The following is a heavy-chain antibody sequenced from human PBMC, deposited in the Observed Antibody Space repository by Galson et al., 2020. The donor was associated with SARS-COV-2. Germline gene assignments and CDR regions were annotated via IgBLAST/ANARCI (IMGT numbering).Heavy chain of an antibody. V-gene: IGHV3-53*04. CDR3: TGRVSAGY. Sequence: TGGSLRLSCAASGLTVISNYMGWVRQAPGKGLEWVSVIFSGGTTKYADSVKGRFIISRHSSENTLYLQMSSLRAEDTAVYYCTGRVSAGYWGQGTLVTVSS. D-gene: IGHD3-3*01. CDR1: GLTVISNY. J-gene: IGHJ4*02. CDR2: IFSGGTT.